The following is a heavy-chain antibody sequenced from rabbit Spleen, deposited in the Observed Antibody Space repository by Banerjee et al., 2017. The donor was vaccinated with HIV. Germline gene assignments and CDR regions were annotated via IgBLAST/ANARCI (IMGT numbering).Heavy chain of an antibody. CDR2: INIATGKS. D-gene: IGHD7-1*01. Sequence: QEQLVEYGGGLVQPEGSLTLTCNASGVSFSDKDVMCWVRQAPGKGLEWITCINIATGKSVYASWVSGRFIMSRTSSTTVTLQMTSLTAADTATYFCARDLVTAIGWNFALWGQGTLVTVS. CDR3: ARDLVTAIGWNFAL. CDR1: GVSFSDKDV. J-gene: IGHJ3*01. V-gene: IGHV1S45*01.